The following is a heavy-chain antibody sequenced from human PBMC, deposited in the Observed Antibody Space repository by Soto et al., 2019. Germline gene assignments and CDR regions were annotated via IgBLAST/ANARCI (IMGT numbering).Heavy chain of an antibody. J-gene: IGHJ4*02. D-gene: IGHD1-7*01. V-gene: IGHV3-74*01. CDR3: ARFIHRAKLDFDY. CDR1: GFTFSSYW. CDR2: INSDGSST. Sequence: QPGGSLRLSCAASGFTFSSYWMHWVRQAPGKGLVWVSRINSDGSSTSYADSVKGRFTISRDNAKNTLYLQMNSLRAEDTAVYYCARFIHRAKLDFDYWGQGTLVTVSS.